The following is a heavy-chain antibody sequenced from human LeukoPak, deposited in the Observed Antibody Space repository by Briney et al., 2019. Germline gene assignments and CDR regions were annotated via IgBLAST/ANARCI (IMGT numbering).Heavy chain of an antibody. Sequence: SETLSLTCTVSGGSNSSSSYYWGWIRQPPGKGLEWIGSIYYSGSTYYNPSLKSRVTISVDTSKNQFSLKLSSVTAADTAVYYCASSLLWFGELSGGPNWFDPWGQGTLVTVSS. CDR3: ASSLLWFGELSGGPNWFDP. CDR2: IYYSGST. J-gene: IGHJ5*02. D-gene: IGHD3-10*01. CDR1: GGSNSSSSYY. V-gene: IGHV4-39*01.